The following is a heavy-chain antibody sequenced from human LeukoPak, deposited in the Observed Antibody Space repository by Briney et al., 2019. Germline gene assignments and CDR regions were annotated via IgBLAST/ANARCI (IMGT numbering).Heavy chain of an antibody. Sequence: KPSETLSLTCAVYGGPFSGYYWSWIRQPPGKGLEWIGEINHSGSTNYNPSLKSRVTISVDTSKNQFSLKLSSVTAADTAVYYCARGRLYYSSSWYGEILNWFDPWGQGTLVTVSS. V-gene: IGHV4-34*01. CDR3: ARGRLYYSSSWYGEILNWFDP. D-gene: IGHD6-13*01. J-gene: IGHJ5*02. CDR2: INHSGST. CDR1: GGPFSGYY.